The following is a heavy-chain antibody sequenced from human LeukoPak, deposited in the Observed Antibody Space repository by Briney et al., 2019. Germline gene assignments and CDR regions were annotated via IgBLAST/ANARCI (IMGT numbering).Heavy chain of an antibody. CDR2: IYYTGNT. CDR1: GDSITGYY. CDR3: ARARSGYYPRFFDY. V-gene: IGHV4-38-2*02. Sequence: SETLSLTCSVSGDSITGYYWGWIRQRPGKGLEWIGNIYYTGNTYYNSPLKSRVTISLDTSKNQFALKVISMTAADTAVYYCARARSGYYPRFFDYWGQGTLVTVSS. J-gene: IGHJ4*02. D-gene: IGHD2/OR15-2a*01.